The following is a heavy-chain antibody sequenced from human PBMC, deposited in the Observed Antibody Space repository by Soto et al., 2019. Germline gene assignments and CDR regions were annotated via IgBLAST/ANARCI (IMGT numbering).Heavy chain of an antibody. CDR3: AIGRAVAGGFDY. D-gene: IGHD6-19*01. V-gene: IGHV1-2*04. CDR1: GYTFTGYY. Sequence: ASVKVSCKASGYTFTGYYMHWVRQAPGQGLEWMGWINPNSGGTNYAQKFQGWVTMTRDTSISTAYMELSRLRSDDTAVYYCAIGRAVAGGFDYWGEGTLVTVSS. CDR2: INPNSGGT. J-gene: IGHJ4*02.